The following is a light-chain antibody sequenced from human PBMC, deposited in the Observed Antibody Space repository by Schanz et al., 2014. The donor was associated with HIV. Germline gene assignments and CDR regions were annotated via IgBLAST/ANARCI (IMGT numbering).Light chain of an antibody. CDR2: EVI. CDR1: NSDVGSYNF. Sequence: QSALTQPASVSGSPGQSITISCTGTNSDVGSYNFVSWYQQHPGKAPKLMIYEVIKRPSGVSNRFSGSKSGNTASLTISGLQAEDEADYYCCSYAGRSTVVFGGGTKLT. V-gene: IGLV2-23*02. CDR3: CSYAGRSTVV. J-gene: IGLJ3*02.